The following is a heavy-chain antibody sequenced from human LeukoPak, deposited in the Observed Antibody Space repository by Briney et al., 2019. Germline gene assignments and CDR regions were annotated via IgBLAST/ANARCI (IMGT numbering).Heavy chain of an antibody. CDR3: ARDGGGYYYDSSGELNY. CDR2: INPNSGGT. Sequence: ASVKVSCKASGYTFTGYYMHWVRQAPGQGLEWMGWINPNSGGTNYAQKFQGRVTMTRDTSISTAYMELSRLRSDDTAVYYCARDGGGYYYDSSGELNYWGQGTLVTVSS. CDR1: GYTFTGYY. D-gene: IGHD3-22*01. J-gene: IGHJ4*02. V-gene: IGHV1-2*02.